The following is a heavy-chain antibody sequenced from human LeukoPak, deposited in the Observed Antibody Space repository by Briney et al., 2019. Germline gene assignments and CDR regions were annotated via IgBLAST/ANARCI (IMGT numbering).Heavy chain of an antibody. D-gene: IGHD3-16*01. V-gene: IGHV4-34*01. Sequence: PSETLSLTCAVSGGSISSGGYSWSWIRQPPGKGLEWIGEINHSGSTNYNPSLKSRVTISVDTSKNQFSLKLSSVTAADTAVYYCARKLRDYGNWGQGTLVTVSS. CDR2: INHSGST. CDR1: GGSISSGGYS. CDR3: ARKLRDYGN. J-gene: IGHJ4*02.